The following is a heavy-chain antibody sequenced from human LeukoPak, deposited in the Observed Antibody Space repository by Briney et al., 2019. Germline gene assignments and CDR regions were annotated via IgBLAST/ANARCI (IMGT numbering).Heavy chain of an antibody. CDR3: AKDGAWFGELYKRYYGMDV. D-gene: IGHD3-10*01. J-gene: IGHJ6*04. V-gene: IGHV3-30*18. CDR2: ISYDGSNK. Sequence: GRSLRLSCAASGFTFSCYGMHWVRQAPGKGLEWVAVISYDGSNKYYADSVKGRFTISRDNSKNTLYLQMNSLRAEDTAVYYCAKDGAWFGELYKRYYGMDVWGKWTTVTVSS. CDR1: GFTFSCYG.